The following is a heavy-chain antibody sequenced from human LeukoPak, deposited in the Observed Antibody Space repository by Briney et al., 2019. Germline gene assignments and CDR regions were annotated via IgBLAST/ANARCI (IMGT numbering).Heavy chain of an antibody. V-gene: IGHV1-2*06. CDR2: INPKSDGT. D-gene: IGHD3-10*01. J-gene: IGHJ5*02. Sequence: ASVKVSCKASGYTFTDYYMHWVRQAPGQGLEWMGRINPKSDGTNYARKFQGRVTMTRDTSISTAYMELSRLRPDDTAVNYCASESNYYGSGSYYNGLWFDPWGQGTLVTVSS. CDR3: ASESNYYGSGSYYNGLWFDP. CDR1: GYTFTDYY.